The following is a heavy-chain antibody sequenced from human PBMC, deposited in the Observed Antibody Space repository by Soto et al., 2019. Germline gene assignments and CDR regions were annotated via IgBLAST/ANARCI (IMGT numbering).Heavy chain of an antibody. CDR3: ARGAFSRPHPSYDILTGYLGDAFDI. CDR1: GVSSSSYY. CDR2: IYYSGST. V-gene: IGHV4-59*01. D-gene: IGHD3-9*01. Sequence: PSETLSLTCTVSGVSSSSYYLSWLRQPPGKGLEWIGYIYYSGSTNYNPSLKSRVTISVDTSKNQFSLKLSSVTAADTAVYYCARGAFSRPHPSYDILTGYLGDAFDIWGQGTMVTVSS. J-gene: IGHJ3*02.